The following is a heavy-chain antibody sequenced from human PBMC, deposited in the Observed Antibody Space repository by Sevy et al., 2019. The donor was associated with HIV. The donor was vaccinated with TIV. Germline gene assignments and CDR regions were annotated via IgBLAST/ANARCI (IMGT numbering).Heavy chain of an antibody. V-gene: IGHV4-39*01. CDR3: ARQGGIVDRAFDY. Sequence: SETLSLTCTVSGVSMSSSSYDWGWVRQPPGTGLEWIGTMYHSGRSYYNPALKSRVTIYVDTPKNQFSLKLSSVTAADTAVYYCARQGGIVDRAFDYWGQGTLVTVSS. D-gene: IGHD2-21*01. CDR2: MYHSGRS. J-gene: IGHJ4*02. CDR1: GVSMSSSSYD.